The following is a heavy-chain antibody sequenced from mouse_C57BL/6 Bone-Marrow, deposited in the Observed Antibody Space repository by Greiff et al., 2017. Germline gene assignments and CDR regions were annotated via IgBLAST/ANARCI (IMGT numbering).Heavy chain of an antibody. J-gene: IGHJ2*01. CDR1: GYTFTGYW. V-gene: IGHV1-9*01. CDR2: ILPGSGST. D-gene: IGHD1-1*01. Sequence: QVQLQQSGAELMKPGASVKLSCKATGYTFTGYWIEWVKQRPGHGLEWIGEILPGSGSTNYNEKFKGKATFTADTSSNTAYMQLSSLTTEDSAIYYCARSGNYYGSSYYYFDYWGQGTTLTVSS. CDR3: ARSGNYYGSSYYYFDY.